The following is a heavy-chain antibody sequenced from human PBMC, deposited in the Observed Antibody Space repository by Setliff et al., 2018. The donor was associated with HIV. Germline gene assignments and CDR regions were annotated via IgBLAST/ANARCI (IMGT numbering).Heavy chain of an antibody. J-gene: IGHJ4*02. D-gene: IGHD3-22*01. CDR1: NGSISSGVSY. Sequence: KPSETLSLTCAVSNGSISSGVSYWSWIRQPPGKGLEWIGDIYYSGMTNYNPSLQSRVTISVDTSKNQFSLKLSSVTAADTAVYYCARGLSFYDPGGFDYWGQGTLVTVSS. CDR2: IYYSGMT. CDR3: ARGLSFYDPGGFDY. V-gene: IGHV4-61*08.